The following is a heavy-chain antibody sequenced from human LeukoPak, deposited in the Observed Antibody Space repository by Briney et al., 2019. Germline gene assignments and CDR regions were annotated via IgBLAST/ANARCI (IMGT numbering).Heavy chain of an antibody. Sequence: PGGSLGLSCAASGVSFRTYGVHWVRQAPGKGLEWVAVIWHDASADFYGDSVRGRFSISRDDSRNTVYLQMDSLRADDTALYYCAKDHTGGWSGYFDYWGQGTLVTVSS. CDR1: GVSFRTYG. D-gene: IGHD6-19*01. CDR2: IWHDASAD. V-gene: IGHV3-33*06. CDR3: AKDHTGGWSGYFDY. J-gene: IGHJ4*02.